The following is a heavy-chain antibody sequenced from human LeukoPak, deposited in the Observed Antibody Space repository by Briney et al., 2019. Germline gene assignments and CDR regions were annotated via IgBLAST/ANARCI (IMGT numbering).Heavy chain of an antibody. CDR3: AKDSSSSAVGAFDI. J-gene: IGHJ3*02. Sequence: GGSLRLSCAASGFTFDDYAMHWVRQAPGKGLEWVSGISWNSGSTGYADSVKGRFTISRDNAKNSLYLQMNSLRAEDTALYYCAKDSSSSAVGAFDIWGQGTMVTVSS. CDR2: ISWNSGST. V-gene: IGHV3-9*01. D-gene: IGHD6-6*01. CDR1: GFTFDDYA.